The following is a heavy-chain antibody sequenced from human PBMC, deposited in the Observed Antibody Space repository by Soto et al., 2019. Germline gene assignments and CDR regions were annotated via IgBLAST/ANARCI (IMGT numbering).Heavy chain of an antibody. CDR3: AGDPYYYGSAF. J-gene: IGHJ4*02. Sequence: GGSLRLSCAASGFRFSDHYMTWIRQAPGKGLEWVSKISSSGTTMYYADSVKGRFTVSRDNAQNSLYLQMNSMRAEDTAVYYCAGDPYYYGSAFWGQGTLVTVSS. CDR1: GFRFSDHY. D-gene: IGHD3-10*01. CDR2: ISSSGTTM. V-gene: IGHV3-11*01.